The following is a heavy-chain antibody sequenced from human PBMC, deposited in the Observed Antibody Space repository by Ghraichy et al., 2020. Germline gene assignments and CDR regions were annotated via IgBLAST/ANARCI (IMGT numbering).Heavy chain of an antibody. J-gene: IGHJ4*02. V-gene: IGHV3-7*01. CDR1: GFTFSSYW. CDR2: IKQDGSEK. Sequence: GGSLSLSCAASGFTFSSYWMSWVRQAPGKGLEWVANIKQDGSEKYYVDSVKGRFTISRDNAKNSLYLQMNSLRAEDTAVYYCARESGYSSSWRNEGFDYWGQGTLVTVSS. D-gene: IGHD6-13*01. CDR3: ARESGYSSSWRNEGFDY.